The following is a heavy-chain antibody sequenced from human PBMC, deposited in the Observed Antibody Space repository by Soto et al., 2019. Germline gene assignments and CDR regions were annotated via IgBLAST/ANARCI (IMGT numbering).Heavy chain of an antibody. CDR3: TRGYSGSHPPYYYYGMDV. CDR1: GVTYGDYA. J-gene: IGHJ6*02. V-gene: IGHV3-49*03. D-gene: IGHD1-26*01. Sequence: GGSLRLYCPASGVTYGDYAMSWFRQAPGKGLEWVGFIRSKAYGGTKEYAASVKGRFTISRDDSKSIAYLKTNSLKTEDTAVYYCTRGYSGSHPPYYYYGMDVWGQGTTVPGS. CDR2: IRSKAYGGTK.